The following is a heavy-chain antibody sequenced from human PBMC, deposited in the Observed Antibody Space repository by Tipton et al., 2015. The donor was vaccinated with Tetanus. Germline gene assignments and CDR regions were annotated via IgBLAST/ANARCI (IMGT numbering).Heavy chain of an antibody. J-gene: IGHJ4*02. Sequence: QSGAEVKKPGASVKVSCKASGYTFTSYAISWVRQAPGQGLEWMGGIIPIFGTANYAQKFQGRVTITADESTSTAYMELSSLRSEDTAVYYCARRRITMVRGVISRVTRFDYWGQGTLVTVSS. CDR2: IIPIFGTA. D-gene: IGHD3-10*01. CDR1: GYTFTSYA. CDR3: ARRRITMVRGVISRVTRFDY. V-gene: IGHV1-69*13.